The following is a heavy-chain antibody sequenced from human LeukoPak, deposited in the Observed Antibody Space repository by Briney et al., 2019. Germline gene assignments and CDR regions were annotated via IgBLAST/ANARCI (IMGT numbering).Heavy chain of an antibody. CDR3: ARDGSGYDWGRYYFDY. Sequence: GGSLRLSCAASGFTFSSYSTNWVRQAPGKGLEWVSSISSSTSYIYYADSVKGRFTISRDNAKNSLYLQMNSLRAEDTAVYYCARDGSGYDWGRYYFDYWGQGTLVTVSS. CDR2: ISSSTSYI. CDR1: GFTFSSYS. V-gene: IGHV3-21*01. J-gene: IGHJ4*02. D-gene: IGHD5-12*01.